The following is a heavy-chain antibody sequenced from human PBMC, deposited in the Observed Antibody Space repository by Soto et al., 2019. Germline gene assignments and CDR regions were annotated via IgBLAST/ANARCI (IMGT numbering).Heavy chain of an antibody. V-gene: IGHV1-24*01. Sequence: ASVKVSCKVSGYTLTELSMHWVRQAPGKGLEWMGGFDPEDGETIYAQKFQGRVTMTEDTSTDTAYMELSSLRSEDTAVYYCATGRRRFWSGYYTSYYYYGMDVWGQGTTVTVSS. D-gene: IGHD3-3*01. CDR2: FDPEDGET. CDR3: ATGRRRFWSGYYTSYYYYGMDV. CDR1: GYTLTELS. J-gene: IGHJ6*02.